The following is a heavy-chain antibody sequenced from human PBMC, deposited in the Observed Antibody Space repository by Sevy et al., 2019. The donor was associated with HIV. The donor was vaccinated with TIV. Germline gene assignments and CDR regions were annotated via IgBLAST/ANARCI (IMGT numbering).Heavy chain of an antibody. D-gene: IGHD5-18*01. CDR2: INPKSGDT. V-gene: IGHV1-2*06. J-gene: IGHJ3*02. CDR1: GYIFSDYN. CDR3: ERGSLTAPKTLLTFDI. Sequence: ASVKVSCKSTGYIFSDYNMHWVRQAPGQGLEWMALINPKSGDTIYAQRFRGRASMTRDTSMSTAYMESSGLTSDDTAVYYGERGSLTAPKTLLTFDIWGQGTMVTVSS.